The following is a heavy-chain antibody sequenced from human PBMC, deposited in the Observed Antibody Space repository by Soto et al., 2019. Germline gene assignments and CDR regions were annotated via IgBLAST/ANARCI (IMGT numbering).Heavy chain of an antibody. CDR2: INPSGGST. D-gene: IGHD6-13*01. CDR3: ARGSGSSGAGRRQYYYVMDL. Sequence: ASGHVSCTASGYTFTSYYMHWLRQAPGQGLAWMGIINPSGGSTSYAQKFQGRVTMTRDTSTSTVYMELSSLRSEDTAVYYCARGSGSSGAGRRQYYYVMDLRGNGSMV. V-gene: IGHV1-46*01. CDR1: GYTFTSYY. J-gene: IGHJ6*04.